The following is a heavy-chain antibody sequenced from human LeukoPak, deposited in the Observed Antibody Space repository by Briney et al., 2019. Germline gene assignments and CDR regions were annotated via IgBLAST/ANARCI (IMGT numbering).Heavy chain of an antibody. Sequence: ASVKVSCKASGYTFTSYDINWVRQATGQGLEWMGWMNPNSGNTGYAQKFQGRVTMTRNTSISTAYMELSSLRSEDTAVYYCARRPPGNPGFDYWGQGTLVTVSS. V-gene: IGHV1-8*01. J-gene: IGHJ4*02. CDR1: GYTFTSYD. CDR3: ARRPPGNPGFDY. D-gene: IGHD4-23*01. CDR2: MNPNSGNT.